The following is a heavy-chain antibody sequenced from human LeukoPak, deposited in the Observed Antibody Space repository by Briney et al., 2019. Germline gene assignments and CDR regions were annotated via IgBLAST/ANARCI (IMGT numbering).Heavy chain of an antibody. Sequence: PGGSLRLSCAASGFTFDDYAMHWVRQAPGKGLEWVALISWEGHTTYYAVSVRGRFTISRDNSKNSLYLQMNSLRTEDTAFYYCTRDTDYGSATNYFDSWGQGTLVSVSS. V-gene: IGHV3-43*01. CDR3: TRDTDYGSATNYFDS. CDR2: ISWEGHTT. D-gene: IGHD3-10*01. J-gene: IGHJ4*02. CDR1: GFTFDDYA.